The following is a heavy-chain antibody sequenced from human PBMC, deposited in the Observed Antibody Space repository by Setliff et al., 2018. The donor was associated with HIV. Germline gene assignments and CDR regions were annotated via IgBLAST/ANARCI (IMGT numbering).Heavy chain of an antibody. D-gene: IGHD5-18*01. Sequence: TSETLSLTCAVYGGSFSGYYWSWVRQAPGKGLDWVSAISSSGGSTYYADSVKGRLTISRDNSKNTLYLQMNSLRAEDTAVYYCAKGLRGYSYAYYMDVWGKGTTVTVSS. V-gene: IGHV3-23*01. CDR2: ISSSGGST. CDR1: GGSFSGYY. CDR3: AKGLRGYSYAYYMDV. J-gene: IGHJ6*03.